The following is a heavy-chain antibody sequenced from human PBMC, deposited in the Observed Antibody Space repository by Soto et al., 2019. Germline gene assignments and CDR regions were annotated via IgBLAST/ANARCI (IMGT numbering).Heavy chain of an antibody. J-gene: IGHJ6*03. D-gene: IGHD2-15*01. CDR3: ARVTDQTEWCRNYYYYYYMDV. CDR1: GFTFSDYY. V-gene: IGHV3-11*01. CDR2: ISSSGSTI. Sequence: QVQLVESGGGLVKPGGSLRLSCAASGFTFSDYYMSWIRQAPGKGLEWVSYISSSGSTIYYADSVKGRFTISRDNAKNSLYLKMNSLRAEDTAVYYCARVTDQTEWCRNYYYYYYMDVWGKGTTVTVS.